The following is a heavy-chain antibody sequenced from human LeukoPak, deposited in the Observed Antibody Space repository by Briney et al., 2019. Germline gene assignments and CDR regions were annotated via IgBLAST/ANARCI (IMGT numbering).Heavy chain of an antibody. V-gene: IGHV3-30*03. CDR2: ISYDGSNK. CDR1: GFTFSSYG. D-gene: IGHD5-12*01. Sequence: GRSLRLSCAAPGFTFSSYGMHWVRQAPGKGLEWVAVISYDGSNKYYADSVKGRFTTSRDNAKNSLYLQMNSLRAEDTAVFYCARDGTYTDYDPDFDIWGQGTMVTVSS. J-gene: IGHJ3*02. CDR3: ARDGTYTDYDPDFDI.